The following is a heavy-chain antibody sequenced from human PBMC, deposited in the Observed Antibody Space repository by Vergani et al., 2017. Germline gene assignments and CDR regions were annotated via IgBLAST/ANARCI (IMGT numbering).Heavy chain of an antibody. D-gene: IGHD3-22*01. CDR1: GFTFSDHY. CDR3: ARVTVGVDY. V-gene: IGHV3-72*01. Sequence: EVQLVESGGGLVQPGGSLRLSCEASGFTFSDHYMDWVRQAPGKGLEWVGRTRNKDNSYTTEYAAYVKGRFTISRDDSKNSLYLQMNSLKTEDTAVYYCARVTVGVDYWGQGTLVTVSS. CDR2: TRNKDNSYTT. J-gene: IGHJ4*02.